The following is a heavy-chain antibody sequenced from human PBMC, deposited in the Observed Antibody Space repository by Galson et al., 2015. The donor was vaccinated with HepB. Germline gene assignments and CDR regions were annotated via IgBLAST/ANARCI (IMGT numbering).Heavy chain of an antibody. D-gene: IGHD2-2*01. CDR3: ARGDPYCSSTSCYVYMDV. Sequence: CAISGDSVSSNSAAWNWIRQSPSRGLEWLGRTHYRSKWYNDYAVSVKSRITINPDTSKNQFSLQLNSVTPEDTAVYYCARGDPYCSSTSCYVYMDVWGKGTTVTVSS. CDR1: GDSVSSNSAA. V-gene: IGHV6-1*01. CDR2: THYRSKWYN. J-gene: IGHJ6*03.